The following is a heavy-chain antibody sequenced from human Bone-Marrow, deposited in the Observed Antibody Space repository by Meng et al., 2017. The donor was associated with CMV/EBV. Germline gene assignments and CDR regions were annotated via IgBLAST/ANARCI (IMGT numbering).Heavy chain of an antibody. D-gene: IGHD2-2*03. V-gene: IGHV3-30*03. CDR3: AREGGYCSSTSCYGGSLDS. J-gene: IGHJ4*02. CDR2: VSYGVSSN. Sequence: CNVCGLCGGGEALGKGLKSLGFVSYGVSSNYNEEAGKVRVTISRDNSNITMYREMNSLRVEDTAVYYCAREGGYCSSTSCYGGSLDSWGQGTLVTVSS. CDR1: CNVCG.